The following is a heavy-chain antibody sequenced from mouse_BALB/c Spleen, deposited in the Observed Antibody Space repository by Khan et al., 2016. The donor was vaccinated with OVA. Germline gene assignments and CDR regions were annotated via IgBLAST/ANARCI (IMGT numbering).Heavy chain of an antibody. CDR2: IDPPNDDS. J-gene: IGHJ3*01. V-gene: IGHV14-3*02. CDR3: ATLYVNPFAF. Sequence: VQLQQSGAELVKPGASVKLSCSASGFNIKDTYIHWMKQRPEQGLEWIGRIDPPNDDSKYGPKFQAKATLTADTSSNTASLQLSSLTSEDTAVYYCATLYVNPFAFWGQGTLGSVSA. D-gene: IGHD2-1*01. CDR1: GFNIKDTY.